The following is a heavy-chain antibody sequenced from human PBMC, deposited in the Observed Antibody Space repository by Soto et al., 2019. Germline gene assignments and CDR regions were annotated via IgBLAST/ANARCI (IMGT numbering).Heavy chain of an antibody. V-gene: IGHV4-39*01. D-gene: IGHD3-22*01. CDR3: ARPYRSGSYGGFDF. Sequence: QLQLQESGPGLVKPSETLSLTCAVSGGSINSAYYWGWIRQPPGKGLEWIGSIYYSGSTSYNPSLKSRVTISANTSKNQFSLNLNSVTAADTAVYYCARPYRSGSYGGFDFWGLGILVTVSA. CDR1: GGSINSAYY. J-gene: IGHJ4*02. CDR2: IYYSGST.